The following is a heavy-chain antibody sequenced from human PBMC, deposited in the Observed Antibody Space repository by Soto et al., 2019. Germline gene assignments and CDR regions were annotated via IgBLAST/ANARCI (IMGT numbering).Heavy chain of an antibody. D-gene: IGHD3-10*01. V-gene: IGHV4-4*02. CDR3: ARSYMVRGVANWFDP. Sequence: SETLSLTCAFSGCSISSSNWWSWVRQPPGKGLEWIGEIYHSGSTNYNPSLKSRVTISVDKSKNQFSLKLSSVTAADTAVYYCARSYMVRGVANWFDPWGQGILVTVSS. CDR2: IYHSGST. J-gene: IGHJ5*02. CDR1: GCSISSSNW.